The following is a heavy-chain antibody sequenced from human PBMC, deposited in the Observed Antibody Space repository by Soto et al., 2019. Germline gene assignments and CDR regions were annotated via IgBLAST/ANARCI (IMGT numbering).Heavy chain of an antibody. D-gene: IGHD5-18*01. CDR3: ARRRDKAMVKLGKNWLDP. CDR2: IYYSGST. CDR1: GGSISSSSYY. Sequence: SETLSLTCTVSGGSISSSSYYWGWIRQPPGKGLEWIGSIYYSGSTYYNPSLKSRVTISVDTSKNQFSLKLSSVTAADTGVYYCARRRDKAMVKLGKNWLDPWGQGPLVT. J-gene: IGHJ5*02. V-gene: IGHV4-39*01.